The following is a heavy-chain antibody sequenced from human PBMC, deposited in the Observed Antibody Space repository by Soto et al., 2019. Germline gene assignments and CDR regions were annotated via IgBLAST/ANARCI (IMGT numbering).Heavy chain of an antibody. CDR1: GFSLSTIGVG. J-gene: IGHJ6*02. CDR3: VQSRCGGDCLQSYSSHSYYGLDV. D-gene: IGHD2-21*02. V-gene: IGHV2-5*02. CDR2: IYWDDDK. Sequence: QITLKESGPTLVKPTQTLTLTCTFSGFSLSTIGVGVGWIRQPPGKALEWLALIYWDDDKRYSPSLKSRLTVTKDTSKNRVVLTMPKMDPVDTSTYYCVQSRCGGDCLQSYSSHSYYGLDVWGQGTKVTVSS.